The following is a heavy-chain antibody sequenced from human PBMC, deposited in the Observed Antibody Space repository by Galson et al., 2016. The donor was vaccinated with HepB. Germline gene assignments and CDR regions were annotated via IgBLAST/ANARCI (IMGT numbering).Heavy chain of an antibody. J-gene: IGHJ4*02. CDR3: ARSTVTTWDY. D-gene: IGHD4-17*01. Sequence: SLRLSCAASGFTFRSYWMTWVRQAPGKGLEWVANIKPDGSEKYYVDSVKGRFTISRDNATNSLYLQLNSLRPEDTAVYYCARSTVTTWDYWGQGTLVTVSS. V-gene: IGHV3-7*01. CDR1: GFTFRSYW. CDR2: IKPDGSEK.